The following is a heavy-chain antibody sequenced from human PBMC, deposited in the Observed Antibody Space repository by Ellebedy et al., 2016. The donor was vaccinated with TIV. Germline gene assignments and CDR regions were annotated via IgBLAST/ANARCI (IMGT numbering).Heavy chain of an antibody. D-gene: IGHD4/OR15-4a*01. CDR2: ISDSGGNT. Sequence: GESLKISCAASGLTFSSHAMSWVRQAPGKGLEWVSSISDSGGNTYYADSVKGRFTISRDNAKISLYLQLNSLTAEDTAVYYCASGAADSWGQGTKVTVSS. J-gene: IGHJ3*02. CDR3: ASGAADS. CDR1: GLTFSSHA. V-gene: IGHV3-23*01.